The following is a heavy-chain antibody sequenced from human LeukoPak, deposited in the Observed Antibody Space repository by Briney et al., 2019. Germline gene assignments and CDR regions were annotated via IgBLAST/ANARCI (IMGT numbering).Heavy chain of an antibody. CDR2: IKNDGSEK. Sequence: GGSLRLSCAASGFPFSTYWISWVRQAPGKGLEWVANIKNDGSEKYYVDSEKGRFTISRDNAENSLFLQMNSLRVEDTDTYYCTRDSGLTGYDLLDYWGQGTLVTVSS. V-gene: IGHV3-7*01. CDR3: TRDSGLTGYDLLDY. J-gene: IGHJ4*02. CDR1: GFPFSTYW. D-gene: IGHD5-12*01.